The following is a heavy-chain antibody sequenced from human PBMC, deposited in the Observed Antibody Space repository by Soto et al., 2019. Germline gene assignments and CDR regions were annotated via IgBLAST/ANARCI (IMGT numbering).Heavy chain of an antibody. D-gene: IGHD3-3*01. V-gene: IGHV1-69*06. CDR2: IIPIFCTA. J-gene: IGHJ6*02. CDR3: ARAVITIFGVVANYYYYGMDV. CDR1: GGTFSSYA. Sequence: SVKVSCKASGGTFSSYAISWVRQAPGQGLEWMGGIIPIFCTANCAQKFQGRVTITADKSTSTAYMELNSLRSEDTAVYYCARAVITIFGVVANYYYYGMDVWGQGATVTVSS.